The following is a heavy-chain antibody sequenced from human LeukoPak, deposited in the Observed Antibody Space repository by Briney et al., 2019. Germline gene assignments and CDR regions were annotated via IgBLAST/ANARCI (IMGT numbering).Heavy chain of an antibody. V-gene: IGHV3-30*18. CDR3: AKRDGRGWLYFDN. J-gene: IGHJ4*02. CDR1: GFTFSNYG. D-gene: IGHD6-19*01. Sequence: GGSLRLSCAASGFTFSNYGMHWVRQAPGKGLDWVALISHDGSNKYYADSVKGRFTISRDNSKNTLSLQLNTLRPEDTAVYYCAKRDGRGWLYFDNWGQGTLVTVSS. CDR2: ISHDGSNK.